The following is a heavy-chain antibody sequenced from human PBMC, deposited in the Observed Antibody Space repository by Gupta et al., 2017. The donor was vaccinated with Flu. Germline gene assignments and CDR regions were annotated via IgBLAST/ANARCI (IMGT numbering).Heavy chain of an antibody. CDR3: ARTSSGWYYGMDV. CDR1: A. Sequence: AISWVRQAPGQGLEWMGGIIPIFCTANYAQKFQGRVTITADKSTSTAYMELSSLRSEDTAVYYCARTSSGWYYGMDVWGQGTTVTVSS. V-gene: IGHV1-69*06. J-gene: IGHJ6*02. CDR2: IIPIFCTA. D-gene: IGHD6-19*01.